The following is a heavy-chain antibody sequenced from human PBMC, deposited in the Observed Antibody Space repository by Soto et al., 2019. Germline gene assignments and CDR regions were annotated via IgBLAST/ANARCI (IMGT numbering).Heavy chain of an antibody. V-gene: IGHV4-30-2*01. CDR2: IYHSGST. Sequence: QLQLQESGSGLVKPSQTLSLTCAVSGGSISSGGYSWSWIRQPPGKGLEWIGYIYHSGSTYYNPSLKSRATISVDRSKNQFSLKLSSVTAADTAVYYCASYGGNSPFDYWGQGTLVTVSS. CDR1: GGSISSGGYS. CDR3: ASYGGNSPFDY. D-gene: IGHD4-17*01. J-gene: IGHJ4*02.